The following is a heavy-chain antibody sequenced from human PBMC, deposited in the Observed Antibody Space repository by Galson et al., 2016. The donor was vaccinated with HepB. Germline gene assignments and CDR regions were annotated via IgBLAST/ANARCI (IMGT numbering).Heavy chain of an antibody. CDR1: GFSFSSYR. Sequence: SLRLSCAASGFSFSSYRMHWVRQAPGKGLVWVSRIKSDESWKNYADSVKGRFTISRDNAKNTLYLQMNSLRAEDTAVYYCARDGDAYNFDYWGQGTLVIVSS. V-gene: IGHV3-74*01. CDR2: IKSDESWK. D-gene: IGHD5-24*01. J-gene: IGHJ4*02. CDR3: ARDGDAYNFDY.